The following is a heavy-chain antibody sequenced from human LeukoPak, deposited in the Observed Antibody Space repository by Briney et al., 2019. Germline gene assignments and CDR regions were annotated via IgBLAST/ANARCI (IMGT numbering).Heavy chain of an antibody. CDR2: IYPGDSDT. CDR1: GYIFTSYW. CDR3: ARKPRIAAAGTDWFDP. J-gene: IGHJ5*02. D-gene: IGHD6-13*01. V-gene: IGHV5-51*01. Sequence: GESLKISCKGSGYIFTSYWIGWVRQLPGKGLEWMGIIYPGDSDTRYSPSFQGQVTISADKSISTAYLQWSSLKASDTAMYYCARKPRIAAAGTDWFDPWGQGTLVTVSS.